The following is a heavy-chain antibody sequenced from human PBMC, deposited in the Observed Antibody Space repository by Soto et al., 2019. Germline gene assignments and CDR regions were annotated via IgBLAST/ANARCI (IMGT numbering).Heavy chain of an antibody. CDR2: ISYDGSNK. CDR3: AKIPPSITMVRGVIRDAFDI. J-gene: IGHJ3*02. D-gene: IGHD3-10*01. Sequence: PVGSLRLSCAASGFTFSSYGMHWVRQAPGKGLEWVAVISYDGSNKYYAGSVKGRFTISRDNSKNTLYLQMNSPRAEDTAVYYCAKIPPSITMVRGVIRDAFDIWGQGTMVTVSS. V-gene: IGHV3-30*18. CDR1: GFTFSSYG.